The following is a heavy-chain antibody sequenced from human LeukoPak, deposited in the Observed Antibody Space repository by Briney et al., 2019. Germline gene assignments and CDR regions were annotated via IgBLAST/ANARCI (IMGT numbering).Heavy chain of an antibody. CDR2: IYHSGST. V-gene: IGHV4-38-2*02. CDR3: AREYSGYVPYFDY. J-gene: IGHJ4*02. Sequence: PSETLSLTCAVSGYSISSGYYWGWIRQPPGKGLEWIGSIYHSGSTYYNPSLKSRVTISVDTSKNQFSLKLSSVTAADTAVYYCAREYSGYVPYFDYWGQGTLVTVSS. CDR1: GYSISSGYY. D-gene: IGHD5-12*01.